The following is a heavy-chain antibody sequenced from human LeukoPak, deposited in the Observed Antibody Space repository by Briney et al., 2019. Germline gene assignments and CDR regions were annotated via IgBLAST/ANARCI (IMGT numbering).Heavy chain of an antibody. Sequence: PSETLSLTCTVSGGSISSGGYYWSWIRQPPGKGLEWIGYIYYSGSTNYNPSLKSRVTISVDTSKNQFSLKLSSVTAADTAVYYCARVSRTVLTEWGQGTLVTVSS. V-gene: IGHV4-61*08. CDR1: GGSISSGGYY. CDR2: IYYSGST. CDR3: ARVSRTVLTE. J-gene: IGHJ4*02. D-gene: IGHD4-11*01.